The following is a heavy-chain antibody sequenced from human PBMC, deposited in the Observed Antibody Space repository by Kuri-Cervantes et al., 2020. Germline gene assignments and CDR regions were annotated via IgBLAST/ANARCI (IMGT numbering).Heavy chain of an antibody. CDR1: GFTFSSYS. V-gene: IGHV3-21*01. J-gene: IGHJ6*02. D-gene: IGHD4-11*01. Sequence: GGSLRLSCAASGFTFSSYSMNWVRQAPGKGLEWVSSISSSSSYIYYADSVKGRFTISRDNAKNSLYLQMNSLRAEDTAVYYCARGGGALTTEDGMDVWGQGTTVTVSS. CDR2: ISSSSSYI. CDR3: ARGGGALTTEDGMDV.